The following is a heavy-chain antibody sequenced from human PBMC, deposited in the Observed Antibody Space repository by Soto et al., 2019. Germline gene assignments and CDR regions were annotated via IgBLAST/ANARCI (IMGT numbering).Heavy chain of an antibody. Sequence: SETLSLTCAAYGGSFSGYYWSWIRQPPGKGLEWIGEINHSGSTNYNPSLKSRVTISVDTTKNQFSLKLSSVTAADTAVYYCARDYYGPGSYTYYYYGMDVWGQGTTVT. V-gene: IGHV4-34*01. D-gene: IGHD3-10*01. CDR3: ARDYYGPGSYTYYYYGMDV. J-gene: IGHJ6*02. CDR2: INHSGST. CDR1: GGSFSGYY.